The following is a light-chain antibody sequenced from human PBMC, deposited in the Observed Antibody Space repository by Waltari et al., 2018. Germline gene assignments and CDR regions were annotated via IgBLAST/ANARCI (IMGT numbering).Light chain of an antibody. CDR1: QSVSRSF. J-gene: IGKJ4*01. CDR3: QQYSTSPELT. Sequence: EIVLTKSPGTLSLSPGERATLSCRASQSVSRSFLAWFQQKPGQAPRLLIYGASSRATGVPDRFSGSGSGTDFSLTINTLEPEDSAVYYCQQYSTSPELTFGGGTKVEIK. CDR2: GAS. V-gene: IGKV3-20*01.